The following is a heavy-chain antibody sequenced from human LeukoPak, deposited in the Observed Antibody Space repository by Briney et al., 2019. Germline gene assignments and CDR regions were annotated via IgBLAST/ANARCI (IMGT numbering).Heavy chain of an antibody. CDR2: ISGSGTVT. D-gene: IGHD2-15*01. J-gene: IGHJ4*02. CDR1: GFTFSNHA. Sequence: GGSLSLSCAASGFTFSNHAMNWVRQAPGKGLEWGSIISGSGTVTYYADSVKGRFTISRDNSRNTLYLQMNSLRAEDTALYYCAKTSVGEGRIIGSGYFDNWGQGTLVTVSS. CDR3: AKTSVGEGRIIGSGYFDN. V-gene: IGHV3-23*01.